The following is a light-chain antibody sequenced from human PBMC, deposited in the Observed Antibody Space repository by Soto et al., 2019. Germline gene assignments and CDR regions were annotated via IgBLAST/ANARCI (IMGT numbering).Light chain of an antibody. CDR1: QSIGSW. V-gene: IGKV1-5*03. CDR3: QQCNTYST. J-gene: IGKJ1*01. Sequence: DIQLPQSPSILSASVGDRVTITCRASQSIGSWLAWYQQKPGQAPNLLIFQTSNLESGVPSRFSGSGSGTEFTLTFSSAQPEDNATYYCQQCNTYSTFGQGTKVQSK. CDR2: QTS.